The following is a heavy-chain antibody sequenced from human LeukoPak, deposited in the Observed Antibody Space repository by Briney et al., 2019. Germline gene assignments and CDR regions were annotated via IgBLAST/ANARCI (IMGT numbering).Heavy chain of an antibody. J-gene: IGHJ4*02. V-gene: IGHV3-74*01. Sequence: GGSLRLSCAASGFTFRSYWMHWVRQVPGKGLVWVSLINSDGATSHADSVKGRFTISRDNAENTLYLQMNSPRAEDTAVYYCARSAADAFDYWGQGTLVTVSS. CDR1: GFTFRSYW. CDR2: INSDGAT. CDR3: ARSAADAFDY.